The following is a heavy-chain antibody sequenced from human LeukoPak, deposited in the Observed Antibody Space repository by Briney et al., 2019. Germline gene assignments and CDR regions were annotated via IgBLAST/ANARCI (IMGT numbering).Heavy chain of an antibody. CDR1: GYTFTSYY. Sequence: ASVKVSCKASGYTFTSYYMHWVRQAPGQGLEWMGIINPSGGSTSYAQKFQGRVTMTRDMSTSTVYTELSSLRSEDTAVYYCARDGSYYYDSSGYDLGAFDIWGQGTMVTVSS. V-gene: IGHV1-46*01. J-gene: IGHJ3*02. CDR2: INPSGGST. CDR3: ARDGSYYYDSSGYDLGAFDI. D-gene: IGHD3-22*01.